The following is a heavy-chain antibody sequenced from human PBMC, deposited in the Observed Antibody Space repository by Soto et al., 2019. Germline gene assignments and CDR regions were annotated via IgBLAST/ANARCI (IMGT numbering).Heavy chain of an antibody. CDR2: ISTYNGNT. V-gene: IGHV1-18*01. CDR1: GYTFTSYG. D-gene: IGHD5-12*01. J-gene: IGHJ3*02. CDR3: ARDPGYSTTGDQAFDI. Sequence: QVQLVQSGAEVKKPGASVKVSCKASGYTFTSYGISWVRQAPGHGPEWMGRISTYNGNTNYVQKLQGRVTMTTDSSSNTADLELRSRRYADTAVYYCARDPGYSTTGDQAFDIWGQGTMVTVSS.